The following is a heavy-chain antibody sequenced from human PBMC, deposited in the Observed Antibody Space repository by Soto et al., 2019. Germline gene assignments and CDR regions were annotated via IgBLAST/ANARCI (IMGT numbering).Heavy chain of an antibody. CDR1: GFTFSSYA. CDR2: ISGSGGST. J-gene: IGHJ5*02. V-gene: IGHV3-23*01. D-gene: IGHD3-3*01. CDR3: AKVYDFWSGSENWFDP. Sequence: GGSLRLSCAASGFTFSSYAMSWVRQAPGKGLEWVSAISGSGGSTYYADSVKGRFTISRDNSKNTLYLQMNSLRAEDTAVYYCAKVYDFWSGSENWFDPWGQGTLVTVSS.